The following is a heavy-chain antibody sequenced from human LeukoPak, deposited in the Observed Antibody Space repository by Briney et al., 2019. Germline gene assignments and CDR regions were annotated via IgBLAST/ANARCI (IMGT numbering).Heavy chain of an antibody. CDR3: ARDESD. CDR2: INTGKGNT. Sequence: GASVKVSCKASGYTLTRYAMHWVRQAPGQGLEWMGWINTGKGNTRYSEKFQGRVTITRDTSASTTYMELSSLRSEDTAVYYCARDESDWGQGTVVTVSS. J-gene: IGHJ4*02. CDR1: GYTLTRYA. V-gene: IGHV1-3*04.